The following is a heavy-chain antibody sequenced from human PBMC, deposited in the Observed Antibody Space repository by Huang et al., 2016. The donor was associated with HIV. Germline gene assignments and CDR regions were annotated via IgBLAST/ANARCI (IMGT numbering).Heavy chain of an antibody. CDR3: AREAPGSLDY. J-gene: IGHJ4*02. CDR2: SSPLFGTT. Sequence: QVQLVQSGAEVKKPGSSVKVSCRASGDTFSSYAITWVRQAPGQGLEWMGGSSPLFGTTDYAQKFRDRLTITADKVSNTAYMDLNGLRSDDTAVYYCAREAPGSLDYWGQGTLVTVSS. CDR1: GDTFSSYA. V-gene: IGHV1-69*06.